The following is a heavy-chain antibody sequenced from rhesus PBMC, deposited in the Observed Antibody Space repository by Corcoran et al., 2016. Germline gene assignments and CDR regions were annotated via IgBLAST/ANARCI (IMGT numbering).Heavy chain of an antibody. Sequence: QVQLQESGPGLVKPSETLSVTCAVSGYSISSGYGWSWIRQPPGKGLEGIGYIGGSSGSTTYNPALSSRVTISKDMSKNQFSLKLSSVTAADTAVYYCAGVSGGYSSWSFDYWGQGVLVTVSS. CDR3: AGVSGGYSSWSFDY. D-gene: IGHD6-13*01. J-gene: IGHJ4*01. CDR1: GYSISSGYG. CDR2: IGGSSGST. V-gene: IGHV4-127*01.